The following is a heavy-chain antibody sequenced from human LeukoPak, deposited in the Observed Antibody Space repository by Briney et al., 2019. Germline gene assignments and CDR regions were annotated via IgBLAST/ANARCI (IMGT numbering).Heavy chain of an antibody. V-gene: IGHV4-34*01. CDR3: ARGHQDWLGLGWFDP. CDR1: GGSFSGYY. J-gene: IGHJ5*02. D-gene: IGHD3/OR15-3a*01. CDR2: INHSGST. Sequence: SETLSLTCAVYGGSFSGYYWSWIRQPPGKGLEWIGEINHSGSTNYNPSLKSRVTMSVDTSKNQFSLKLSSVTAADTAVYYCARGHQDWLGLGWFDPWGQGTLVTVSS.